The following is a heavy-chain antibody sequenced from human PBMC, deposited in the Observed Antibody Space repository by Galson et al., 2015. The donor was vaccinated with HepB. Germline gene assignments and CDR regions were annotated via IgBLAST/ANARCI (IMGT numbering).Heavy chain of an antibody. CDR1: GGSFSGYY. CDR2: INHSGST. Sequence: ETLSLTCAVYGGSFSGYYWSWIRQPPGKGLEWIGEINHSGSTNYNPSLKSRVTISVDTSKNQFSLKLSSVTAADTAVYYCARASGIAVAARDYFDYWGQGTLVTVSS. CDR3: ARASGIAVAARDYFDY. V-gene: IGHV4-34*01. D-gene: IGHD6-19*01. J-gene: IGHJ4*02.